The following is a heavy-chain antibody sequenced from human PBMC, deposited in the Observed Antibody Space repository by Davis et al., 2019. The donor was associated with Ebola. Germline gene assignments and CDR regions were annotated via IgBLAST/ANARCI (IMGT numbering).Heavy chain of an antibody. V-gene: IGHV4-59*12. CDR3: ARARIAARPYFHY. Sequence: SETLSLTCTVSGGSISSYYWNWIRQPPGKGLEWIGEIYHSGSTNYNPSLKSRVTISVDKSKNQFSLKLSSVTAADTAVYYCARARIAARPYFHYWGQGTLVTVSS. CDR1: GGSISSYY. CDR2: IYHSGST. D-gene: IGHD6-6*01. J-gene: IGHJ4*02.